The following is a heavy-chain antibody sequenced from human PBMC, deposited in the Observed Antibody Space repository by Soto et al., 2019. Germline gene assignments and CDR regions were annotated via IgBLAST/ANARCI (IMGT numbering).Heavy chain of an antibody. CDR3: ARGVGSSGYFPLFDY. J-gene: IGHJ4*02. CDR2: IWYDGSNK. Sequence: QVQLVESGGGVVQPGRSLRLSCAASGFTFSSYGMHWVRQAPGKGLEWVAVIWYDGSNKYYADSEKGRFTISRDNSKNRLYLQMNSLRAEDTAVYYCARGVGSSGYFPLFDYWGQGTLVTVSS. CDR1: GFTFSSYG. D-gene: IGHD3-22*01. V-gene: IGHV3-33*01.